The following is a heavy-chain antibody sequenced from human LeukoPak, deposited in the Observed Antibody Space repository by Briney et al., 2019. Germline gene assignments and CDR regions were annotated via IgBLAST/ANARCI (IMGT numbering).Heavy chain of an antibody. CDR2: IKQDGSEK. Sequence: GGSLRLSCAASGFTFSSYWMSWVRQAPGKGLEWVANIKQDGSEKYYVDSVKGRFTISRDNARNSLYLQMISLRAEDTAVYYCARVGGRYSPRGYWGQGTLVTVSS. V-gene: IGHV3-7*01. J-gene: IGHJ4*02. D-gene: IGHD3-16*02. CDR3: ARVGGRYSPRGY. CDR1: GFTFSSYW.